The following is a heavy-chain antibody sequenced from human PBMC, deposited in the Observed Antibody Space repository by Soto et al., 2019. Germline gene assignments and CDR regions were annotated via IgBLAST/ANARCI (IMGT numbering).Heavy chain of an antibody. J-gene: IGHJ4*02. CDR3: ARAPRRGLLWPVDD. CDR1: GYTFTGYY. V-gene: IGHV1-2*04. CDR2: INPNSGGT. D-gene: IGHD3-10*01. Sequence: GASVKVSCKASGYTFTGYYMHWVRQAPGQGLEWMGWINPNSGGTNYAQKFQGWVTMTRDTSISTAYMELSRLRSDDTAVYYCARAPRRGLLWPVDDWGQGTLVTVSS.